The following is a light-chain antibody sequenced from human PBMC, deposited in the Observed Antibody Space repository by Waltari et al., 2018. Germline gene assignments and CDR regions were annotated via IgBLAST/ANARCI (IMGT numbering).Light chain of an antibody. J-gene: IGLJ3*02. CDR2: EVS. CDR3: CSYAGSSSWV. V-gene: IGLV2-23*02. CDR1: SSDVGSYNL. Sequence: QSVLTHPASVSGSPGQSITISCTGTSSDVGSYNLVSWYQQHPGKAPKLMIYEVSKRPSGVSNRFSCSKSGNTASLTISGLQAEDEADYYCCSYAGSSSWVFGGGTKLTVL.